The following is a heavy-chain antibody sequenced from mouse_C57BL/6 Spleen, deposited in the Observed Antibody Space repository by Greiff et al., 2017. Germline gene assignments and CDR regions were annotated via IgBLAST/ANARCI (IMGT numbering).Heavy chain of an antibody. D-gene: IGHD2-2*01. V-gene: IGHV5-4*01. CDR1: GFTFSSYA. Sequence: EVQGVESGGGLVKPGGSLKLSCAASGFTFSSYAMSWVRQTPEKRLEWVATISDGGSYTYYPDNVQGRFTIARDNAKNNLYLQKSHLKSEDTAMYYCARMVTTDYYAMDYWGQGTSVTVSS. CDR2: ISDGGSYT. CDR3: ARMVTTDYYAMDY. J-gene: IGHJ4*01.